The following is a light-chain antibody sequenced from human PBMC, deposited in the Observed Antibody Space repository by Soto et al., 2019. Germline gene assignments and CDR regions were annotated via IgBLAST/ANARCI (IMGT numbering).Light chain of an antibody. CDR2: EVN. J-gene: IGLJ3*02. Sequence: QSALTQPASVSGSPGQSITISCTGTSSDVGGYNYVSWYQQHPGKAPKLMIYEVNYRPSGVSNRFSGSKSGNTASLTISGLHAEDEADYYCSSYTSSTTGVFGGGTKLTVL. CDR3: SSYTSSTTGV. V-gene: IGLV2-14*01. CDR1: SSDVGGYNY.